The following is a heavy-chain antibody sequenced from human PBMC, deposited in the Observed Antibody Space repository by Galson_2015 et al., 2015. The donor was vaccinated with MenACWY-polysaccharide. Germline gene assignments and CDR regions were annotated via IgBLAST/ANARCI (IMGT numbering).Heavy chain of an antibody. J-gene: IGHJ6*02. Sequence: SLRLSCAASGFTFSSYEMNWVRQAPGKGLEWVSYISSSGSTIYYADSVKGRFTISRDNAKNSLYLQMNSLRAEDTAVYYCARDHDSSSDCGPHYYYYGMDVWGQGTAVTGSS. CDR2: ISSSGSTI. D-gene: IGHD6-6*01. V-gene: IGHV3-48*03. CDR1: GFTFSSYE. CDR3: ARDHDSSSDCGPHYYYYGMDV.